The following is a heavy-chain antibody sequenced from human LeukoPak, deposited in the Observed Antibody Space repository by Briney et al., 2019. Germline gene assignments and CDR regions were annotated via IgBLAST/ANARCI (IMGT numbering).Heavy chain of an antibody. D-gene: IGHD6-13*01. CDR2: IYYSGST. CDR1: GFTFSSYSMN. CDR3: ARLAAAGTFYFDY. J-gene: IGHJ4*02. Sequence: GSLRLSCAASGFTFSSYSMNWVRQAPGKGLEWIGSIYYSGSTYYNPSLKSRVTISVDTSKNQFSLKLSSVTAADTAVYYCARLAAAGTFYFDYWGQGTLVTVSS. V-gene: IGHV4-39*01.